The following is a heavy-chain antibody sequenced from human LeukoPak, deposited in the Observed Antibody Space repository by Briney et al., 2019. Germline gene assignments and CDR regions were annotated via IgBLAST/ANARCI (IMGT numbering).Heavy chain of an antibody. CDR1: GFTFSDSA. J-gene: IGHJ4*02. CDR2: IRSTANGYAT. CDR3: TGNYYGSGSYADFDY. V-gene: IGHV3-73*01. D-gene: IGHD3-10*01. Sequence: GGSLRLSCAASGFTFSDSAMHWVRQASGKGLEWVGRIRSTANGYATAYAASVKGRFTISRDDSKNTAYLQMDSLKTEDTAVYYCTGNYYGSGSYADFDYWGQGTLVTVSS.